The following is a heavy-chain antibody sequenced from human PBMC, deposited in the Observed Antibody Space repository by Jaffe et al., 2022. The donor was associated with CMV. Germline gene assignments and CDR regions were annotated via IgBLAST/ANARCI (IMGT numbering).Heavy chain of an antibody. D-gene: IGHD6-19*01. Sequence: QVQLLQSGAEVEKPGASVKVSCKASGYTFTSHGISWVRQAPGQGLEWMGWISAYNGDTNYAQKVQGRVTITTDTSTSTAYMELRSLRSDDTAVYYCARRDSRGWFYFDYWGQGTLVTVSS. V-gene: IGHV1-18*04. CDR3: ARRDSRGWFYFDY. J-gene: IGHJ4*02. CDR2: ISAYNGDT. CDR1: GYTFTSHG.